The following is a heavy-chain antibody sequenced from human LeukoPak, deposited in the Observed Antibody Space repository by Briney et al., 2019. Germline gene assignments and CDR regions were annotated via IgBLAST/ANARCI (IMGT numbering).Heavy chain of an antibody. Sequence: PGGSLRLSCAASGFTVSSNYMSGVRQAPGKGLEWVSVIYSGGSTFYEDSVKGRLTISRDNSKNTLYLQMNSLRAEDTAVFYCASADYYGSGSYYYYYGMDVWGQGTTVTVSS. CDR1: GFTVSSNY. CDR2: IYSGGST. D-gene: IGHD3-10*01. CDR3: ASADYYGSGSYYYYYGMDV. V-gene: IGHV3-66*01. J-gene: IGHJ6*02.